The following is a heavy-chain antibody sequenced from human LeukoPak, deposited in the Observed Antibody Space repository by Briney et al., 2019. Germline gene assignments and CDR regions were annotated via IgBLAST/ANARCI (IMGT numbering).Heavy chain of an antibody. Sequence: SVKVSCKASGGNFISYAVSWVRQAPGQGLERMEGIIPMFGTSNYAQKFQGRVTITTDESTTTAYMELSSLSSEDTAVYYCATYTLSQFWSGYYHFDYWGQGTLVSVSS. D-gene: IGHD3-3*01. CDR1: GGNFISYA. CDR3: ATYTLSQFWSGYYHFDY. J-gene: IGHJ4*02. V-gene: IGHV1-69*05. CDR2: IIPMFGTS.